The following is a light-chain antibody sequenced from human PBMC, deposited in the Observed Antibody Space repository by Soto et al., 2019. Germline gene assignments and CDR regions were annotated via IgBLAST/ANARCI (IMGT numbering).Light chain of an antibody. Sequence: DIQMTQSPSTLSASVGDRVTITCRASQSVSGWLAWFQQKPGRAPKLLIYKASSLESGVPSRFSGSGFGTEFTLTINRLQPDDFETYYCQQYNSYWTFGQGTKVEMK. CDR3: QQYNSYWT. CDR1: QSVSGW. V-gene: IGKV1-5*03. J-gene: IGKJ1*01. CDR2: KAS.